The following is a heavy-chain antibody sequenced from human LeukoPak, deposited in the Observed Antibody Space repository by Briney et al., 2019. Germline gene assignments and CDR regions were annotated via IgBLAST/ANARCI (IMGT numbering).Heavy chain of an antibody. D-gene: IGHD4-17*01. Sequence: SETLSLTCTVSGGSISSSSYYWGWIRQPPGKGLEWIGSIYYSGSTYYNPSLKSRVTISVDTSKNQFSLKLSSVTAADTAVYYCASVRNYGDYGQDYFDYWGQGTLVTVSS. J-gene: IGHJ4*02. CDR1: GGSISSSSYY. V-gene: IGHV4-39*01. CDR3: ASVRNYGDYGQDYFDY. CDR2: IYYSGST.